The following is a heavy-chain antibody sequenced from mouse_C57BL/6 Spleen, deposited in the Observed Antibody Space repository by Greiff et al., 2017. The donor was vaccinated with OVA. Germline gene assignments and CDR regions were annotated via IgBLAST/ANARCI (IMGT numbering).Heavy chain of an antibody. D-gene: IGHD1-1*01. CDR3: ARGYYYGSSYPNY. V-gene: IGHV14-2*01. Sequence: VQLQQSGAELVKPGASVKLSCPASGFTIKDYYMHWVKQRTEQGLEWIGRIDPEDGATKYAPNFPGKATITADTSSNTAYLQLSSLTSEDTAVDYCARGYYYGSSYPNYWGQGTTLTVSS. J-gene: IGHJ2*01. CDR1: GFTIKDYY. CDR2: IDPEDGAT.